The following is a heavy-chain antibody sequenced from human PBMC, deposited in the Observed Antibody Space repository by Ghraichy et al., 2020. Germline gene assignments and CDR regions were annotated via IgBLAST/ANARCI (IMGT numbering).Heavy chain of an antibody. CDR3: ARGYDTAMGSFDY. CDR2: IIPIFGIA. J-gene: IGHJ4*02. V-gene: IGHV1-69*10. CDR1: GGTFSSYA. D-gene: IGHD5-18*01. Sequence: SVKVSCKASGGTFSSYAISWVRQAPGQGLEWMGGIIPIFGIANYAQKFQGRVTITADKSTSTAYMELSSLRSEDTAVYYCARGYDTAMGSFDYWGQGTLVTVSS.